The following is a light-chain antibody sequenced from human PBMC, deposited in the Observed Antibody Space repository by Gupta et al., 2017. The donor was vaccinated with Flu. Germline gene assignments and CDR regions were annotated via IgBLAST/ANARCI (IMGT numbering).Light chain of an antibody. CDR3: TAYKSSSTFWV. J-gene: IGLJ3*02. CDR2: EVI. V-gene: IGLV2-18*02. CDR1: SSDVGSYNS. Sequence: VTITCTGTSSDVGSYNSVSWHHTPPGTDHKRRIDEVINRPSAVPDRFFGSKAGNTASPTNYWLQAEEEADYYCTAYKSSSTFWVFGGGTKLTVL.